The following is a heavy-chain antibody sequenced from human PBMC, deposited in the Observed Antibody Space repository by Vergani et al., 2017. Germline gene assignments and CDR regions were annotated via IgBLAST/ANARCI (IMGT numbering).Heavy chain of an antibody. CDR2: INHSGST. J-gene: IGHJ5*02. Sequence: QVQLQQWGAGLLKPSETLSLTCAVYGGSFSGYYWSWIRQPPGKGLEWIGEINHSGSTNYNPSLKSRVTISVDTSKNQFSLKLSSVTAADTAVYYCARDLVYGDYFDPWGQGTLVTVSS. D-gene: IGHD4-17*01. V-gene: IGHV4-34*01. CDR3: ARDLVYGDYFDP. CDR1: GGSFSGYY.